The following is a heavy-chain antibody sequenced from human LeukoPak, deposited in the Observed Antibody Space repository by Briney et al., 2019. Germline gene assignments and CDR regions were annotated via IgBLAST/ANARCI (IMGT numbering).Heavy chain of an antibody. CDR1: GYTFTGYY. V-gene: IGHV1-2*02. J-gene: IGHJ4*02. CDR3: ARQNCGGDCYFDY. CDR2: INPNSGGT. D-gene: IGHD2-21*01. Sequence: VKVSCKASGYTFTGYYMHWVRQAPGQGLEWMGWINPNSGGTNYTQKFQGRVTMTRDTSISTAYMELSRLRSDDTAVYYCARQNCGGDCYFDYWGQGTLVTVSS.